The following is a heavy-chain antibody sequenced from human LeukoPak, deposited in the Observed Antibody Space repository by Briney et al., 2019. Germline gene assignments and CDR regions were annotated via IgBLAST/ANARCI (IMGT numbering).Heavy chain of an antibody. Sequence: PGGPLRPSCAPSGFTFRSYALHWVRQAPGKGLEWVAVISYDGSNKYYAESVKGRFTISRDNSKNTLYLQMNSQRAEDTAVYYCAKVPRQSGWYPLSDYWGQGALVTVSS. CDR1: GFTFRSYA. CDR3: AKVPRQSGWYPLSDY. CDR2: ISYDGSNK. J-gene: IGHJ4*02. V-gene: IGHV3-30*18. D-gene: IGHD6-13*01.